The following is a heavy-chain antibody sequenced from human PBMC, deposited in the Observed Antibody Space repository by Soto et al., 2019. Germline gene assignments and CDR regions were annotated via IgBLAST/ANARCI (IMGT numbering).Heavy chain of an antibody. J-gene: IGHJ4*02. CDR1: GFTFNTYA. V-gene: IGHV3-23*01. CDR3: ATRHLSYCSGGTCNPFDF. D-gene: IGHD2-15*01. CDR2: ISVSGDSA. Sequence: GGSLRLSCAASGFTFNTYAMNWVRQAPGKGLEWVSTISVSGDSAYFADSVRGRFTISRDNSKNTVYLQMNSLRADDTAMYYCATRHLSYCSGGTCNPFDFWGQGTLVTVS.